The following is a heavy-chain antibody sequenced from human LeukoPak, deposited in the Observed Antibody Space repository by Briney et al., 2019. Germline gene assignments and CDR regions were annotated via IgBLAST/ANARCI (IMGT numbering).Heavy chain of an antibody. CDR2: ISSSSSYI. V-gene: IGHV3-21*01. CDR1: GFTFSSYS. Sequence: PGGSLRLSCAASGFTFSSYSMNWVRQAPGKGLEWVSSISSSSSYIYYADSVKGRFTISRDNAKNSLYLQMNSLRAEDTAVYYCARDPVDTAMDQLDYWGQGTLVTVSS. D-gene: IGHD5-18*01. CDR3: ARDPVDTAMDQLDY. J-gene: IGHJ4*02.